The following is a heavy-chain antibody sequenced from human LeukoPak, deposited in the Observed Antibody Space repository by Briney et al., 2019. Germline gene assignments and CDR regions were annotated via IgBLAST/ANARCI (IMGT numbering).Heavy chain of an antibody. D-gene: IGHD6-19*01. CDR1: GGSITSGDYY. CDR3: ARVRGHVFHRSGWLYYFDY. Sequence: SQTLSLTCTVSGGSITSGDYYWSWIRQPPRKGLEWIGYIYYSGSTYYNPSLKSRVTISVDTSKNQFSLKLTSVTAADTAVYYCARVRGHVFHRSGWLYYFDYWGQGTLVTVSS. J-gene: IGHJ4*02. CDR2: IYYSGST. V-gene: IGHV4-30-4*01.